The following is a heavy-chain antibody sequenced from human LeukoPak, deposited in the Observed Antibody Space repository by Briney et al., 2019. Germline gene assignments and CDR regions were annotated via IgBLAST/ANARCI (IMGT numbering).Heavy chain of an antibody. CDR2: ISWNSGSI. Sequence: QPGRSLRLSCAASGFTFDDYATHWVRQAPGKGLEWVSGISWNSGSIGYADSVKGRFTISRDNAKNSLYLQMNSLRAEDTALYYCAKDYRSGPYYFDYWGQGTLVTVSS. D-gene: IGHD2-15*01. J-gene: IGHJ4*02. V-gene: IGHV3-9*01. CDR1: GFTFDDYA. CDR3: AKDYRSGPYYFDY.